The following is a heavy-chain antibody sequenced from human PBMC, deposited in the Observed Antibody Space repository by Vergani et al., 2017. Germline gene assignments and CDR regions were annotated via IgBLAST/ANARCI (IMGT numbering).Heavy chain of an antibody. Sequence: QVQLVQSGAEVKKPGASVRVSCKGYGYFFSGYFMHWVRQAPGQGLEWMGWINTNTGNPTYAQGFTGRFVFSLDTSVSTAYLQISSLKAEDTAVYYCARARGGYSGYAQDYWGQGTLVTVSS. D-gene: IGHD5-12*01. CDR3: ARARGGYSGYAQDY. CDR1: GYFFSGYF. V-gene: IGHV7-4-1*02. J-gene: IGHJ4*02. CDR2: INTNTGNP.